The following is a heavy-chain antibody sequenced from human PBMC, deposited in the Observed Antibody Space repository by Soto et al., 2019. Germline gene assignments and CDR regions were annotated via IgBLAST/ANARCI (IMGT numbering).Heavy chain of an antibody. J-gene: IGHJ5*02. CDR1: GGSIRRRGYY. D-gene: IGHD2-15*01. CDR2: VYYSGIT. V-gene: IGHV4-31*02. Sequence: SETLSLTCSVSGGSIRRRGYYWSWIRQRPGEGLEWIGFVYYSGITDYNPSLKSRVTISADTSKNQFSLSLYSVTAADTAVYYCASSGGPEGDWFDPWGQGILVNVSS. CDR3: ASSGGPEGDWFDP.